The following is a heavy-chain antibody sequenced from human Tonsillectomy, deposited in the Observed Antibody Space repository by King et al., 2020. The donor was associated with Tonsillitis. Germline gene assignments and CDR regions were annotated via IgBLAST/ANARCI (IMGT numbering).Heavy chain of an antibody. CDR3: AKDRVYIHGYNLDY. D-gene: IGHD5-18*01. J-gene: IGHJ4*02. Sequence: VQLVESGGGLGQPGGSLRLSCAASGFTFTNYAMTWVRQAPGKGLEWVSSISGTGDNTYYADSVKGRFTISRDNSKNTLYLQMNSLRAEDTAVYNCAKDRVYIHGYNLDYWGQGTLVTVSS. CDR1: GFTFTNYA. CDR2: ISGTGDNT. V-gene: IGHV3-23*04.